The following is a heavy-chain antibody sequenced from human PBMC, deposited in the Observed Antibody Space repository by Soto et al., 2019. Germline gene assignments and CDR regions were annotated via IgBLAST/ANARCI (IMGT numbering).Heavy chain of an antibody. CDR3: AHQLQYTIYYYYYGMDV. CDR2: IYWDDDK. D-gene: IGHD4-4*01. Sequence: SGPTLVNPTQTLTLTCTFSGFSLSTSGVGVGWIRQPPGKALEWLALIYWDDDKRYSPSLKNRLTITKDTSKNQVVLTMTNTDPVDTATYYCAHQLQYTIYYYYYGMDVWGQGTTVTVSS. J-gene: IGHJ6*02. V-gene: IGHV2-5*02. CDR1: GFSLSTSGVG.